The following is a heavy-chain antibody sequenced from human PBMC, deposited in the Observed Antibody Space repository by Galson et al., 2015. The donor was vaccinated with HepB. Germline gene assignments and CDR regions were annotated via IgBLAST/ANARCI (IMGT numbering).Heavy chain of an antibody. J-gene: IGHJ6*02. D-gene: IGHD4-11*01. CDR3: AKESVTTYYYYGMDV. CDR1: GFTFSSYA. V-gene: IGHV3-30-3*01. CDR2: ISYDGSNK. Sequence: SLRLSCAASGFTFSSYAMHWVRQAPGKGLEWVAVISYDGSNKYYADSVKGRFTISRGNSEDTLYLQMNSLRAEDTAVYYCAKESVTTYYYYGMDVWAQGPRSPSP.